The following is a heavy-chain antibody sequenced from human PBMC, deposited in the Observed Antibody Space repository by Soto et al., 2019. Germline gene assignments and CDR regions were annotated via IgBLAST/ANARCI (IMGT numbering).Heavy chain of an antibody. J-gene: IGHJ5*01. CDR3: TKDRIAVVIMGTDPS. CDR1: RFIFGSYA. V-gene: IGHV3-23*01. Sequence: EVQLLESGGGLVQPGGSLRLSCAASRFIFGSYAMSWVRQVPGKGLEWVSAISGSGDSTYYADSVKGRFTISRDNSKNMLYLQMNSLRAEDSAIYYCTKDRIAVVIMGTDPSWGHGTLVTVSS. CDR2: ISGSGDST. D-gene: IGHD3-22*01.